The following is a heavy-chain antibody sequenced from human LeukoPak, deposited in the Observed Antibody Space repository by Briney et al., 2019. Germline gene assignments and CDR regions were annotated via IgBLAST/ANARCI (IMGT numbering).Heavy chain of an antibody. V-gene: IGHV1-8*01. D-gene: IGHD2-2*01. J-gene: IGHJ4*02. Sequence: ASVKVSCKASGYTFTSYDINWVRQATGQGLEWMGWMNPNSGNTGYAQKFQGRVTMTRNTSISTAYMELSSLRSDDTAVYYCARALVLIGYCSSTSRPIPYLFDFWGQGTLVTVSS. CDR2: MNPNSGNT. CDR3: ARALVLIGYCSSTSRPIPYLFDF. CDR1: GYTFTSYD.